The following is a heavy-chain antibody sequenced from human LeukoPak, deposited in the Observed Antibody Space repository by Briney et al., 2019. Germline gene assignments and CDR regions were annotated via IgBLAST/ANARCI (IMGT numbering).Heavy chain of an antibody. CDR2: ISSNSSTI. V-gene: IGHV3-48*02. Sequence: GGSLRLSCAASGFTFSSYSMNWVRKAPATGQEWVSYISSNSSTIYYSDSVKGRFTITKDHTKNSLYLQMNSLIDDDTADYYCARDQFNDFWSCYYMAADAFDIWGQGTMVTVSS. D-gene: IGHD3-3*01. CDR1: GFTFSSYS. CDR3: ARDQFNDFWSCYYMAADAFDI. J-gene: IGHJ3*02.